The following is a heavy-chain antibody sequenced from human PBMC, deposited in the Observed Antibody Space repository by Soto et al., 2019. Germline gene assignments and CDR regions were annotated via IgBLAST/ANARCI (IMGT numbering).Heavy chain of an antibody. CDR1: GGSISSGGYY. D-gene: IGHD3-22*01. V-gene: IGHV4-31*03. J-gene: IGHJ4*02. CDR2: IYYSGST. Sequence: SETLSLTCTVSGGSISSGGYYWSWIRQHPGKGLEWIGYIYYSGSTYYNPSLKSRVTISVDTSKNQFSLKLSSVTAADTAVYYCARDVGSDYYYDSSGYPRLGGIDYWGQGTLVTVSS. CDR3: ARDVGSDYYYDSSGYPRLGGIDY.